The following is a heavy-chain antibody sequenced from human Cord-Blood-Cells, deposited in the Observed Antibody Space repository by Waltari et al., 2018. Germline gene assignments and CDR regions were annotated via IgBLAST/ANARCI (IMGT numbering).Heavy chain of an antibody. CDR2: INSDGSST. D-gene: IGHD6-19*01. CDR3: ARDMSSGYYYGMDV. V-gene: IGHV3-74*01. Sequence: EVQLVESGGGLVQPGGSLRLSCAASGFTFSSYWMHWVRQAPGKGLVSVSRINSDGSSTSYADSVKGRFTISRDNAKNTLYLQMNSLRAEDTAVYYCARDMSSGYYYGMDVWGQGTTVTVSS. J-gene: IGHJ6*02. CDR1: GFTFSSYW.